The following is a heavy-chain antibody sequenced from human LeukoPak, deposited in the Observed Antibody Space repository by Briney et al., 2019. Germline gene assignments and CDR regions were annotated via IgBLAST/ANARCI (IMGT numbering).Heavy chain of an antibody. Sequence: ASVKVSCKASGYTFTSYDINWVRQATGQGLEWMGWMNPNSGNTGYEQKFQGRVTMTRNTSISTAYMELSSLRSEDTAVYYCARESINHYYHMIDYWGQGTLVTVSS. J-gene: IGHJ4*02. V-gene: IGHV1-8*01. CDR3: ARESINHYYHMIDY. D-gene: IGHD3-22*01. CDR2: MNPNSGNT. CDR1: GYTFTSYD.